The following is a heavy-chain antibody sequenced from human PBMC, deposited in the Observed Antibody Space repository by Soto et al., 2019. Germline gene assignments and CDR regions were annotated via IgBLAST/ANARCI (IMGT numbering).Heavy chain of an antibody. V-gene: IGHV3-74*01. CDR3: ASVGDQVISYAFDI. Sequence: PGGSLRLSCATSGFTFSSYWMHWVRQAPGKGLVWVSRINSDGSSTSYADSVKGRFTISRDNAKNTLYVQMNSLRAEDTAVYYCASVGDQVISYAFDIWGQGTMATVS. CDR2: INSDGSST. J-gene: IGHJ3*02. D-gene: IGHD3-10*01. CDR1: GFTFSSYW.